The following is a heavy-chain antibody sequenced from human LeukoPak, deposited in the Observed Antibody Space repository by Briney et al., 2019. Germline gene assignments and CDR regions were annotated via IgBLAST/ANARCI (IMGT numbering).Heavy chain of an antibody. CDR3: AKSVAAAGLDY. V-gene: IGHV3-23*01. J-gene: IGHJ4*02. Sequence: AGGSLRLSCAASGFTFSGYARSWVRQPPGKGLEWVSAISGSGGSTYYADSVKGRSTISRDNSKNTLYLQMNSLRAEDTAVYYCAKSVAAAGLDYWGQGTLVTVSS. D-gene: IGHD6-13*01. CDR1: GFTFSGYA. CDR2: ISGSGGST.